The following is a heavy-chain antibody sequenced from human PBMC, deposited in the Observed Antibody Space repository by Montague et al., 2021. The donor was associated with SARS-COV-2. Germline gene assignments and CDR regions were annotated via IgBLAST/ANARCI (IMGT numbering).Heavy chain of an antibody. J-gene: IGHJ6*02. V-gene: IGHV4-34*01. CDR2: INHSGST. Sequence: SETLSLTCAVYGGSFSGYYWSWIRQPPGKGLEWIGEINHSGSTNYNPSLKSRVTISVDTSKNQFSLKLSSVTAADTAVYYCARRVPLTTLYYYYYGMDVWGQGTTVTVSS. CDR3: ARRVPLTTLYYYYYGMDV. D-gene: IGHD4-11*01. CDR1: GGSFSGYY.